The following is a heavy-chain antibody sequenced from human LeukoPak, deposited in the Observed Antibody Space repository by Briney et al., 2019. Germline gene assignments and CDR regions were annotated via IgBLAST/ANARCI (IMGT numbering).Heavy chain of an antibody. J-gene: IGHJ4*02. CDR1: GFTFSSYG. CDR3: ASDGLRGYGHGVFDY. Sequence: PGRSLRLSCADSGFTFSSYGMHWVRQAPGKGLEWVAVIWYDGSNKYYADSVKGRFTISRDNSKNTLYLQMNSLRDEDTAVYYCASDGLRGYGHGVFDYWGQGTLVTVSS. D-gene: IGHD3-10*01. CDR2: IWYDGSNK. V-gene: IGHV3-33*08.